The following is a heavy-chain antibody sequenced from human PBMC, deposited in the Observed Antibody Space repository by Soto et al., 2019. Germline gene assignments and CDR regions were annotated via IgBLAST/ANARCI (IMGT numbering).Heavy chain of an antibody. V-gene: IGHV4-39*01. D-gene: IGHD3-9*01. J-gene: IGHJ4*02. CDR2: IYYRGNT. Sequence: QLQLQESGPGLVKPSETLSLTCSVSGDSIDSDNYYWGWIRQPPGKGLEWIGSIYYRGNTYYNPSLKTRVTISLDKSTSQFSLKLNSVTSAHSAVYFCARLEGLATTSYYFDYWGQGTLVTVSS. CDR1: GDSIDSDNYY. CDR3: ARLEGLATTSYYFDY.